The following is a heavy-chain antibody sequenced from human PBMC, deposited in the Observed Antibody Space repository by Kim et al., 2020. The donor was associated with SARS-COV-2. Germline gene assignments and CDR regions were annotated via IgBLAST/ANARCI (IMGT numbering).Heavy chain of an antibody. V-gene: IGHV1-2*06. Sequence: ASVKVSCKASGYIFTGYYMHWVRQAPGQGLEWMGRINPNSGGTNYAQKFQGRVTMTRDTSISTAYMELSRLRSDDTAVYYCARAAWGSGRGGYYMDVWGKGTTVTVSS. CDR1: GYIFTGYY. CDR2: INPNSGGT. J-gene: IGHJ6*03. D-gene: IGHD6-19*01. CDR3: ARAAWGSGRGGYYMDV.